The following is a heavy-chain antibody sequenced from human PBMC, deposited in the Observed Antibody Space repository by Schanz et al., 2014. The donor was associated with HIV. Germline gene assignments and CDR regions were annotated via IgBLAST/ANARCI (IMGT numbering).Heavy chain of an antibody. CDR2: IYHSGST. CDR1: GYSISRGGYY. CDR3: VRGIATTGGDYWHFDL. Sequence: QVHLQESGPGLVKPSQTLSLTCSVSGYSISRGGYYWSWIRQHPGKGLEWIGYIYHSGSTYYNPSLKSRVTMSLGTSKEAFSLKISSVTAADSAVYFCVRGIATTGGDYWHFDLWGRGTLVTVTT. D-gene: IGHD6-13*01. V-gene: IGHV4-31*02. J-gene: IGHJ2*01.